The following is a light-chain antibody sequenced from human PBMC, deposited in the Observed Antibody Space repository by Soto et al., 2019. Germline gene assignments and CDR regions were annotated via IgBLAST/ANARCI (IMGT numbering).Light chain of an antibody. V-gene: IGKV1-39*01. J-gene: IGKJ1*01. CDR1: QGISSY. CDR2: AAS. CDR3: QQSYSTPGT. Sequence: DIQMTQSPSSLSASVGDRVTLTCRASQGISSYLAWYQQKPGKAPKLLIYAASTLQSGVPSRFSGSGSGTDFTLTISSLQPEDFATYYCQQSYSTPGTFGQGTKVDIK.